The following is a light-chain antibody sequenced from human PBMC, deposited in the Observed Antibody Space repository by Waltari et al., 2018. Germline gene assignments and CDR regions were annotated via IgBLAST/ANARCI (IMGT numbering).Light chain of an antibody. J-gene: IGKJ4*01. CDR3: QQYYSYPRT. Sequence: AIRITQSPSSLSASTGDRVTITCRASQGISSYLAWYQQKPGKAPKLLIYAASTLQSGVPSRFSSSGSGTDFTLTISCLQSEDFATYYCQQYYSYPRTFGGGTKVEIK. CDR1: QGISSY. V-gene: IGKV1-8*01. CDR2: AAS.